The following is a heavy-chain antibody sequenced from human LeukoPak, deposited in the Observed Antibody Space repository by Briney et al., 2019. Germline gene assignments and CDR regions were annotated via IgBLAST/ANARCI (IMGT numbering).Heavy chain of an antibody. D-gene: IGHD3-10*01. CDR1: GFTFSSYG. J-gene: IGHJ3*02. CDR3: ARDVVRGVAFDI. Sequence: QPGGSLRCSCAASGFTFSSYGMHRVRQAQGKGLEWVAVIWYDGSNKYYADSVKGRFTISRDNSKNTLYLQMNSLRDEDTAVYYCARDVVRGVAFDIWGQGTMVTVSS. V-gene: IGHV3-33*01. CDR2: IWYDGSNK.